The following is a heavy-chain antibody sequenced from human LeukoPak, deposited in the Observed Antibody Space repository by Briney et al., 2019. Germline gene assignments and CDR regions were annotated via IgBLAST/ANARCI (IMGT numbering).Heavy chain of an antibody. Sequence: GGSLRLSCAASGFTLSSYWMSWVRQAPGKGLEWVANIKQDGSEKYYVDSVKGRFTISRDNAKNSLYLQMNSLRAEGTAVYYCARGSDAYYYYGMDVWGQGTTVTVSS. J-gene: IGHJ6*02. CDR2: IKQDGSEK. V-gene: IGHV3-7*01. CDR3: ARGSDAYYYYGMDV. CDR1: GFTLSSYW.